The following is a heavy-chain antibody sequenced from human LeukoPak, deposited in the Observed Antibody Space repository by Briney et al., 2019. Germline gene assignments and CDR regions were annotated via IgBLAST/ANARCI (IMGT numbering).Heavy chain of an antibody. J-gene: IGHJ4*02. CDR2: SRRTAHGGTQ. D-gene: IGHD4/OR15-4a*01. Sequence: PGGSLRLSCTASGFTFAEFGLSWVRQAPGKGLEWVAFSRRTAHGGTQDYAASVQGRFSASRDDSKNVAYLQMDSLRSEDTAVYYCARRAGAYSHPYDYWGQGTLVTVSS. CDR3: ARRAGAYSHPYDY. V-gene: IGHV3-49*04. CDR1: GFTFAEFG.